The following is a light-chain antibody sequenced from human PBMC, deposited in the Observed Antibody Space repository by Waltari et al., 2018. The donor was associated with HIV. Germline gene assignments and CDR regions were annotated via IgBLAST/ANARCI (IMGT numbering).Light chain of an antibody. V-gene: IGLV1-51*01. CDR2: DKN. CDR3: GTWDSSLSPFWV. CDR1: SSNIGNNY. J-gene: IGLJ3*02. Sequence: QSMLTQPPSVSAAPGQKVTISCSGSSSNIGNNYVSWYQPPPGTAPKLLIYDKNKRSSRIPDRFTGSKSGTLANRGITGRQTWDEGDYYCGTWDSSLSPFWVFGGGTKLTVL.